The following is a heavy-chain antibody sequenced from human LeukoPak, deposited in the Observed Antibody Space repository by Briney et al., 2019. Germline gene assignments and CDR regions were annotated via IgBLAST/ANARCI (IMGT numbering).Heavy chain of an antibody. CDR1: GYSISSGYY. D-gene: IGHD3-10*02. CDR2: IYHSGGT. V-gene: IGHV4-38-2*02. J-gene: IGHJ4*02. Sequence: SETLSLTCTVSGYSISSGYYWGWIREPPGKGLEWIWSIYHSGGTYYNPSLKSRVTISIDTAKNPFSLQLSSVTAADTAVYYCARGHVSFDYWGQGTLVTVSS. CDR3: ARGHVSFDY.